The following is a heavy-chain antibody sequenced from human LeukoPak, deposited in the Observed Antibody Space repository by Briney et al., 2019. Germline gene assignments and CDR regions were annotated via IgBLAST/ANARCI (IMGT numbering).Heavy chain of an antibody. J-gene: IGHJ4*02. V-gene: IGHV1-2*02. CDR1: GYTFNGYY. CDR2: INPNSGGT. Sequence: ASVKVSCKASGYTFNGYYMHWVRQAPGQGLEWMGWINPNSGGTNYAQKFQGRVTMTRDTSISTAYMELSRLRSDDTAVYYCAILNYYGSGSYSDEIDYWGQGTLVTVSS. CDR3: AILNYYGSGSYSDEIDY. D-gene: IGHD3-10*01.